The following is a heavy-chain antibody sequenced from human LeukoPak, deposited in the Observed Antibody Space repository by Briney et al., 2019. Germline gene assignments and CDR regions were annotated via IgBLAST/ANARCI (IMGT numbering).Heavy chain of an antibody. CDR3: ANLPRGDY. V-gene: IGHV3-53*01. J-gene: IGHJ4*02. CDR2: IYSGGNT. CDR1: GVTVSRNY. D-gene: IGHD3-10*01. Sequence: SGGSLRLSCAASGVTVSRNYMSWGRHAPGKGLEWVSVIYSGGNTYYADFVKGRFTIPRDNSKNTLYLQINSLTAEDTAVYYCANLPRGDYWGLGTLVTVSS.